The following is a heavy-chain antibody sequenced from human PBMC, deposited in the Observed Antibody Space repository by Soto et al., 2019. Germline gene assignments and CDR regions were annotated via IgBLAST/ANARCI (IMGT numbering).Heavy chain of an antibody. CDR2: ISGSGSII. J-gene: IGHJ4*02. Sequence: GSLRLSCAASGFTFSDYYMTWIRQAPGKGLEWVSYISGSGSIIFYADSVKGRFTISRDNAKNSRYLQMNSLRAEDTAVYYCARRHYGSGWYYFDYWGQGTLVTVSS. D-gene: IGHD6-19*01. V-gene: IGHV3-11*01. CDR1: GFTFSDYY. CDR3: ARRHYGSGWYYFDY.